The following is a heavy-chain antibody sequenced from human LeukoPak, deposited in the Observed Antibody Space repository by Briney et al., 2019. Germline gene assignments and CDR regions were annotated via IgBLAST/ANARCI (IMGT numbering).Heavy chain of an antibody. CDR1: GGSFSGYY. CDR2: ISYSGSTT. Sequence: SETLSLTRAVYGGSFSGYYWGWIRQPPGKGLEWIATISYSGSTTSYNPSLKSRVTISVDTSKNQFSLKLNSVTAADTAVYYCVRRTSGSYSDYWGQGTLVTVSS. D-gene: IGHD1-26*01. CDR3: VRRTSGSYSDY. J-gene: IGHJ4*02. V-gene: IGHV4-34*01.